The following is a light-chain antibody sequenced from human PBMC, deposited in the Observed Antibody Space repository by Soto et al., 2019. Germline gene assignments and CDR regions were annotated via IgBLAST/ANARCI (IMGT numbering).Light chain of an antibody. CDR2: RAS. CDR3: HQYGSSPRT. Sequence: EIVLTQSPGTLSLSPGERAILSCSASQRFDRYLAWYQQNPGHAPRLLMYRASTRAIGIPDRFSGSGSGTDCTLTISRLEPEDFAGYYCHQYGSSPRTFGQGTKVEIK. V-gene: IGKV3-20*01. CDR1: QRFDRY. J-gene: IGKJ1*01.